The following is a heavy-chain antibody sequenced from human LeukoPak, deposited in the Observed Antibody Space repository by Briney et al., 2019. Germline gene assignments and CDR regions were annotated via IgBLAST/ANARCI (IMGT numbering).Heavy chain of an antibody. CDR1: GGTFSSYA. V-gene: IGHV1-69*04. Sequence: SVKVSCKASGGTFSSYAISWVRQAPGQGLEWMGRIIPILGIANYAQKFQGRVTITADKSTSTAYMKLSSLRSEDTAVYYCARDVDTAMGAFDYWGQGTLVTVSS. CDR2: IIPILGIA. CDR3: ARDVDTAMGAFDY. J-gene: IGHJ4*02. D-gene: IGHD5-18*01.